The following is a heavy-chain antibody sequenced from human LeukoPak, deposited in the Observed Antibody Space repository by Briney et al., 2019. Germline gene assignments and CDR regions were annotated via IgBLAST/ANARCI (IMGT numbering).Heavy chain of an antibody. V-gene: IGHV4-4*02. D-gene: IGHD3-22*01. Sequence: PSGTLSLTCAVSGGSIGSSNWWSWVRQPPGQGLEWIGEIYHSGSTNYNPSLKSRVTISVDKSKNQFSLKLSSVTAADTAVYYCARENPSGYYNRPIDYWGQGTLVTVSS. J-gene: IGHJ4*02. CDR3: ARENPSGYYNRPIDY. CDR1: GGSIGSSNW. CDR2: IYHSGST.